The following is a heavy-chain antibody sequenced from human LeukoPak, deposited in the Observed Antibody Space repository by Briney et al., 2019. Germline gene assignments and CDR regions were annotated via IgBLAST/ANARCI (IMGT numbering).Heavy chain of an antibody. J-gene: IGHJ4*02. CDR3: AREGELQSRVIGY. V-gene: IGHV4-59*12. CDR2: SYSDGRT. D-gene: IGHD1-7*01. CDR1: GGSISPNY. Sequence: SETLSLTCTVSGGSISPNYWSWIRQFPGKGLEWIGFSYSDGRTEYSPSLKSRVTISVDTSKNQFSLKLSSVTAADTAVYYCAREGELQSRVIGYWGQGTLVTVSS.